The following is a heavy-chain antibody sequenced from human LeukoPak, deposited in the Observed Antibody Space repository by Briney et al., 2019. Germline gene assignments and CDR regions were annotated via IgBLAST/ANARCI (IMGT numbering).Heavy chain of an antibody. CDR1: GFTFSSYW. J-gene: IGHJ4*02. Sequence: TGGSLRLSCAASGFTFSSYWMSWVRQAPGKGLEWVANIKQDGSEKYYVDSVKGRFTISRDNAKNSLYLQMNSLRAEDTAVYYCARDRVTPPEYYFDYWGQGTLVTVSS. CDR3: ARDRVTPPEYYFDY. V-gene: IGHV3-7*01. CDR2: IKQDGSEK. D-gene: IGHD5-24*01.